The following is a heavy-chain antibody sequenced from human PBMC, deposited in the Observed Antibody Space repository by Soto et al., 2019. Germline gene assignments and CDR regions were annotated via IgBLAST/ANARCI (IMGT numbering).Heavy chain of an antibody. CDR2: ISNSGGST. J-gene: IGHJ3*02. CDR3: AKDQGQWLLGSHLPLDI. CDR1: GFTFSSYA. Sequence: GGSLRLSCAASGFTFSSYAMSWVRQGPGKGLEWVSGISNSGGSTFYADSVKGRFTISRDNSKNTLYVQMNSLRVEDTAIYYCAKDQGQWLLGSHLPLDIWGQGTMVTVSS. V-gene: IGHV3-23*01. D-gene: IGHD6-19*01.